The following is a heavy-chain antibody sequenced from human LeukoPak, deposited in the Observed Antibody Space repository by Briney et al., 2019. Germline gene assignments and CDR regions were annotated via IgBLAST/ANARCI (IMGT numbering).Heavy chain of an antibody. CDR2: IIPIFGTA. J-gene: IGHJ5*02. V-gene: IGHV1-69*13. Sequence: GASVKVSCKASGGTFSSYAISWVRQAPGQGLEWMGGIIPIFGTANYAQKFQGRVTITADESTSTAYMELSSLRSEDTAVYYCARRTLRYFLFDPWGQGTLVTVSS. D-gene: IGHD3-9*01. CDR1: GGTFSSYA. CDR3: ARRTLRYFLFDP.